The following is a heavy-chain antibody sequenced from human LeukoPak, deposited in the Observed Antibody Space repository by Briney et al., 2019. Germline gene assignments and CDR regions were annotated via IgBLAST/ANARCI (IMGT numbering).Heavy chain of an antibody. Sequence: PGGSLRLSCAASGFSFTTYWMSWVRQAPGKGLEWVANIKQDGTEKYYVDSVKDRFSISRDNAKNSLYLQMNSLRVEDTAVYYCAKLAKYFYGSETYYFFEHWGQGTPVTASS. D-gene: IGHD3-10*01. CDR2: IKQDGTEK. V-gene: IGHV3-7*01. CDR3: AKLAKYFYGSETYYFFEH. CDR1: GFSFTTYW. J-gene: IGHJ4*02.